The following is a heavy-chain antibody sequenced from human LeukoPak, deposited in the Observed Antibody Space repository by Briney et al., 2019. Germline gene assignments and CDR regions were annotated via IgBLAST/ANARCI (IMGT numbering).Heavy chain of an antibody. Sequence: GGSLRLSCAASGFTVSSNYMSWVRQAPGRGLEWVSVIYSGGSTYYADSVKGRFTISRDNSKNTLYLQMNSLRAEDTAVYYCARDGPRPCLSCPYYGMDVWGQGTTVTVSS. CDR1: GFTVSSNY. CDR3: ARDGPRPCLSCPYYGMDV. J-gene: IGHJ6*02. V-gene: IGHV3-53*01. CDR2: IYSGGST. D-gene: IGHD2-21*01.